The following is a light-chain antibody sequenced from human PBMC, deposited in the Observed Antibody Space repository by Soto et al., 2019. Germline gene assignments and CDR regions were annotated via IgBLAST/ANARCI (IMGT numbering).Light chain of an antibody. CDR1: QTISTW. CDR3: QEHNNSPWT. Sequence: DIQITQSPSALSASIGDRVTITCRASQTISTWMAWYQQKPGKAPKVLISDASILESAVPSRYTGSRSGTEVTLTITNPQPDDFATHSCQEHNNSPWTFGQATTVEV. CDR2: DAS. V-gene: IGKV1-5*01. J-gene: IGKJ1*01.